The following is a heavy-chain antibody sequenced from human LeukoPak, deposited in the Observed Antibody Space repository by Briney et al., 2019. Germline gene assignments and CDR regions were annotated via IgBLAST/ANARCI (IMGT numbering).Heavy chain of an antibody. J-gene: IGHJ3*02. V-gene: IGHV3-33*06. D-gene: IGHD6-6*01. CDR3: AEGSSSSMPDAFDI. CDR1: GFTFSYYG. Sequence: GGSLRLSCAASGFTFSYYGMHWVRQAPGKGLEWVAVIWSDGRNKYYADSVKGRFTISRDNSKNTLYLQMNSLRAEDTAVYYCAEGSSSSMPDAFDIWGQGTMVTVSS. CDR2: IWSDGRNK.